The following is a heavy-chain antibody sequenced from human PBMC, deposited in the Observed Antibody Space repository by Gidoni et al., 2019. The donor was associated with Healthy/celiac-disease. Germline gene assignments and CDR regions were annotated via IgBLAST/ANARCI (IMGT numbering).Heavy chain of an antibody. J-gene: IGHJ6*02. CDR3: ARDPGRPPGPPENGMDV. Sequence: QVQLVQSGAEVKKPGSSVKVSCKASGGTFSSYTIRWVRQAPGQGLEWMGRIIPILGIANDAQKFQGRVTITADKSTSTAYMELSSLRSEDTAVYYCARDPGRPPGPPENGMDVWGQGTTVTVSS. CDR1: GGTFSSYT. V-gene: IGHV1-69*08. CDR2: IIPILGIA. D-gene: IGHD1-26*01.